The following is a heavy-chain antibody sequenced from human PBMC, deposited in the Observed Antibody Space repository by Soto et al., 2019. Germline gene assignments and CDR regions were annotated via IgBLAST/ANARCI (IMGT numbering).Heavy chain of an antibody. J-gene: IGHJ3*02. V-gene: IGHV1-69*02. Sequence: QVQLVQSGAEVKKPGSSVKVSCKDSGGTFSTYSMFWVRQAPGQGLEWMGRIIPMLGIRNYAQRFQDRVTITADKSTATAHMELSSLRSEDTARYYCTIGSWSGEVFDIWGQGTIVTVSS. D-gene: IGHD2-21*01. CDR3: TIGSWSGEVFDI. CDR1: GGTFSTYS. CDR2: IIPMLGIR.